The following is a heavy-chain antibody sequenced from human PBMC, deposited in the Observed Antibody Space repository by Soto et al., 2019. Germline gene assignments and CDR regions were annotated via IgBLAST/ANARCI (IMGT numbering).Heavy chain of an antibody. D-gene: IGHD5-12*01. V-gene: IGHV1-18*01. J-gene: IGHJ4*02. CDR1: GYTFTSYG. Sequence: ASVKVSCKASGYTFTSYGISWVRQAPGQGLEWMGWISAYNDNTNYAQKLQGRVTMTTDTSTSTAYMELRSLRSDDTAVYYCARDLRMDIVATTLCYFDYWGQGTLVTVSS. CDR3: ARDLRMDIVATTLCYFDY. CDR2: ISAYNDNT.